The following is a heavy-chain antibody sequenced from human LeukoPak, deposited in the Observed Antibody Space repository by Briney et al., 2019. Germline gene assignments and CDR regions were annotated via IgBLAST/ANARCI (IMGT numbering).Heavy chain of an antibody. CDR2: IIAIYGTA. CDR1: GGTFSSYA. V-gene: IGHV1-69*13. D-gene: IGHD3-22*01. J-gene: IGHJ4*02. Sequence: PVASVKVSCKASGGTFSSYAISWVRQAPGQGPEWMGGIIAIYGTANYAQKFQGRVTITADESTSTAYMELSSLRSEDTAVYYCARGGSYYSDSSGFGYWGRGTLVTVSS. CDR3: ARGGSYYSDSSGFGY.